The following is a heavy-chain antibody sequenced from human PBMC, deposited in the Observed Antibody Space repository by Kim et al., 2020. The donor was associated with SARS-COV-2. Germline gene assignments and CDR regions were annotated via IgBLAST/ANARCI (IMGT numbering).Heavy chain of an antibody. V-gene: IGHV4-34*01. D-gene: IGHD3-10*01. CDR1: GGSFSGYY. Sequence: SETLSLTCAVYGGSFSGYYWSWIRQPPGKGLEWIGEINHSGSTNYNPSLKSRVTISVDTSKNQFSLKLSSVTAADTAVYYCARGEWDYGSGSPYDYWGQGTLVTVSS. CDR2: INHSGST. J-gene: IGHJ4*02. CDR3: ARGEWDYGSGSPYDY.